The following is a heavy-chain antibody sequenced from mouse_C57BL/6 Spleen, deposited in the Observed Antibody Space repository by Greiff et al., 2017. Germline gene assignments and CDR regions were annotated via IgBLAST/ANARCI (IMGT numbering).Heavy chain of an antibody. CDR3: ARHEDREGDYYGSFYYFDY. V-gene: IGHV1-62-2*01. CDR1: GYTFTEYT. J-gene: IGHJ2*01. CDR2: FYPGSGSI. Sequence: VQGVESGAELVKPGASVKLSCKASGYTFTEYTIHWVKQRSGQGLEWIGWFYPGSGSIKYNEKFKDKATLTADKSSSTVYMELSRLTSEDSAVYFCARHEDREGDYYGSFYYFDYWGQGTTLTVSS. D-gene: IGHD1-1*01.